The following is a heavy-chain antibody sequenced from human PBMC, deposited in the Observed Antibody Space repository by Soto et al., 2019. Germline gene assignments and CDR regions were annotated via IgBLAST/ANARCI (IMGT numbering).Heavy chain of an antibody. V-gene: IGHV5-10-1*01. D-gene: IGHD6-13*01. J-gene: IGHJ6*02. CDR1: GYSFTSYW. CDR3: ARLHLPYSSLYYGMDV. CDR2: IDPSDSYT. Sequence: PGESLKISCKGSGYSFTSYWISWVRQMPGKGLEWMGRIDPSDSYTNYSPSFQGHVTISADKSISTAYLQWSSLKASDTAMYYCARLHLPYSSLYYGMDVWGQGTTVTVSS.